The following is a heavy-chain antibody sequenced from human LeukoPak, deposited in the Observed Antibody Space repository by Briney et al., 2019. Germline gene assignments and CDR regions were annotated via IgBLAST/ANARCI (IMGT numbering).Heavy chain of an antibody. J-gene: IGHJ6*02. D-gene: IGHD3-3*01. V-gene: IGHV1-18*01. CDR1: GYTFTSYG. Sequence: ASVKVSCTASGYTFTSYGISWVRQAPGQGLEWMGWISAYNGNTNYAQKLQGRVTMTTDTSTSTAYMELRSLRSDDTVVYYCARGPPHDFWSGYYTLYYYYGMDVWGQGTTVTVSS. CDR3: ARGPPHDFWSGYYTLYYYYGMDV. CDR2: ISAYNGNT.